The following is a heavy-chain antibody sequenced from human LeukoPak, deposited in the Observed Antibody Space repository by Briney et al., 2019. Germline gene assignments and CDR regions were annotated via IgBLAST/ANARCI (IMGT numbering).Heavy chain of an antibody. CDR2: IYSNDT. CDR1: GFTVSSNS. J-gene: IGHJ3*02. V-gene: IGHV3-53*01. D-gene: IGHD3-22*01. Sequence: GGSLRLSCTVSGFTVSSNSMSWVRQAPGKGLEWVSFIYSNDTHYAYSVKGRFIISIDNSNNTQSLQMKSLTADDTAVYYCVRGPRYYDDCRFLYGVFDIWGQGTLVTVSS. CDR3: VRGPRYYDDCRFLYGVFDI.